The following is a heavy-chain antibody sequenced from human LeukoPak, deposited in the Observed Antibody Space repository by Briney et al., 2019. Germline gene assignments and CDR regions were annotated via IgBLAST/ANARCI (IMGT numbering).Heavy chain of an antibody. J-gene: IGHJ6*02. V-gene: IGHV2-26*01. Sequence: ETLSLTCTVSGGSISSYYWSWIRQPPGKALEWLAHIFSNDEKSYSTSLKSRLTISKDTSKSQVVLTMTNLDPVDTATYYCARIDGGRSGWLPRGMDVWGQGTTVAVSS. CDR1: GGSISSYYW. CDR2: IFSNDEK. D-gene: IGHD6-19*01. CDR3: ARIDGGRSGWLPRGMDV.